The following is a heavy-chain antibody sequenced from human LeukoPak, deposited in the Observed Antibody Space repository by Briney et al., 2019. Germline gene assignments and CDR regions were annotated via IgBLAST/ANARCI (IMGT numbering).Heavy chain of an antibody. CDR2: IYYSGST. CDR3: ARGITIFGVVRSRVFDY. Sequence: SETLSLTCTFSGGSISSGDYYWSWLRQPPGKGLEWIGYIYYSGSTYYSPSLKSRVTISVDTSKNQFSLKLSSVTAADTAVYYCARGITIFGVVRSRVFDYWGQGTLLTVSS. J-gene: IGHJ4*02. D-gene: IGHD3-3*01. V-gene: IGHV4-30-4*01. CDR1: GGSISSGDYY.